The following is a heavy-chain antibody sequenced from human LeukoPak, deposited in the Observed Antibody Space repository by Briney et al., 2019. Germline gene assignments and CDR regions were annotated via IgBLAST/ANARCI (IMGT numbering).Heavy chain of an antibody. CDR2: MNPNSGNT. CDR1: GYTFTSYD. Sequence: GASVKVSCKASGYTFTSYDINWVRQATAQGLDGMGWMNPNSGNTGYAQKFQGRVTMTRNTSISTAYMELSSLRSEDTAVYYCASSFAGRGAFDIWGQGTMVTVSS. V-gene: IGHV1-8*01. D-gene: IGHD2-15*01. J-gene: IGHJ3*02. CDR3: ASSFAGRGAFDI.